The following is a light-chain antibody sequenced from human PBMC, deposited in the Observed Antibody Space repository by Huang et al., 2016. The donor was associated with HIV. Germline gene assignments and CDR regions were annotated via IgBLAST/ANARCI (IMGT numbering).Light chain of an antibody. Sequence: ETVMTQSPATLSVSPGEGATLPCRASQSVSTNLAWYQQKPGQAPRLLIYGASTRATGFPARFSGSGSGSEFSLTISSLRSEDFAVYYCQQYNNWPFTFGQGTKLEIK. V-gene: IGKV3-15*01. CDR1: QSVSTN. J-gene: IGKJ2*01. CDR3: QQYNNWPFT. CDR2: GAS.